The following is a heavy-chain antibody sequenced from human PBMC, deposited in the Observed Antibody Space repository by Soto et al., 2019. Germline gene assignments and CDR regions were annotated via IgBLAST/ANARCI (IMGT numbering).Heavy chain of an antibody. CDR2: IWYDGSNK. CDR3: ARDYDFWSGSPNDAFDI. CDR1: GFTFSSYG. V-gene: IGHV3-33*01. Sequence: GGSLRLSCAASGFTFSSYGMHWVRQAPGKGLEWVAVIWYDGSNKYYADSVKGRFTISRDNSKNTLYLQMNSLRAEDTAVYYCARDYDFWSGSPNDAFDIWGQGTMVTVSS. J-gene: IGHJ3*02. D-gene: IGHD3-3*01.